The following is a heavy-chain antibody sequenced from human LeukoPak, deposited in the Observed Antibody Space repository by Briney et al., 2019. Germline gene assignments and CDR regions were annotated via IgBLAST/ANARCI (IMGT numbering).Heavy chain of an antibody. D-gene: IGHD3-9*01. CDR2: IYHSGFA. CDR3: AREYYDILTGYQTPNFDY. V-gene: IGHV4-4*02. Sequence: SETLSLTCAVSDVSISSNYWWNWVRQTPGQGLEWIGEIYHSGFANYSPSLNSRVTILVDKSENQFSLKLSSVTAADTAVYYCAREYYDILTGYQTPNFDYWGQGTLVTVSS. J-gene: IGHJ4*02. CDR1: DVSISSNYW.